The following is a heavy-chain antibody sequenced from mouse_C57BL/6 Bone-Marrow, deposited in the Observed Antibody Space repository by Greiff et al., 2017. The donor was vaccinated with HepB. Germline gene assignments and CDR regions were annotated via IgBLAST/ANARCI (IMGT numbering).Heavy chain of an antibody. CDR3: ARDAPRYAMDY. V-gene: IGHV7-1*01. CDR1: GFTFSDFY. CDR2: SRNKANDYTT. J-gene: IGHJ4*01. Sequence: EVQGEESGGGLVQSGRSLRLSCATSGFTFSDFYMEWVRQAPGKGLEWIAASRNKANDYTTEYSASVKGRFIVSRDTSQSILYLQMNALRAEDTAIYYCARDAPRYAMDYWGQGTSVTVSS.